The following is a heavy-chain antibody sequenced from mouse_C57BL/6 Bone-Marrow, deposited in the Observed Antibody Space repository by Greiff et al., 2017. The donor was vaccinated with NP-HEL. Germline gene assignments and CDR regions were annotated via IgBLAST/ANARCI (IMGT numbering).Heavy chain of an antibody. J-gene: IGHJ1*03. V-gene: IGHV1-61*01. CDR2: IYPSDSET. CDR1: GYTFTSYW. Sequence: VQLQQPGAELVRPGSSVKLSCKASGYTFTSYWMDWVKQRPGQGLEWIGNIYPSDSETHYNQKFKDKATLTVDKSSSTAYMQLSSLTSEDSAVYYCARWGYGYFDVWGTGTTVTVSS. CDR3: ARWGYGYFDV.